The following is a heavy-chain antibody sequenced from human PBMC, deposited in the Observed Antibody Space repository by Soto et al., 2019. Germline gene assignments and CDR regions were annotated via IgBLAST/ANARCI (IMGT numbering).Heavy chain of an antibody. J-gene: IGHJ4*02. CDR3: ARDWFRSGLYFDY. Sequence: SLRLSCAASGFTFSSYGMHWVRQAPGKGLEWVAVIWYDGSNKYYADSVKGRFTISRDNSKNTLYLQMNSLGAEDTAVYYCARDWFRSGLYFDYWGQGTLVTVSS. CDR1: GFTFSSYG. CDR2: IWYDGSNK. V-gene: IGHV3-33*01. D-gene: IGHD6-19*01.